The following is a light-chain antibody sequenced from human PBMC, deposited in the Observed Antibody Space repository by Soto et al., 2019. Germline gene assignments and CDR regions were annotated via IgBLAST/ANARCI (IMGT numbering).Light chain of an antibody. J-gene: IGLJ6*01. Sequence: QSALTQPASVSGSPGQSITISCTGTSSDVGNNNYVSWYQHHPGKAPKLMICDVTNRPSGVSNRFSGSKSGNTASLTISGLQAEDEADYYCCSFTGSSYVFGSGTKVTVL. CDR2: DVT. CDR3: CSFTGSSYV. V-gene: IGLV2-14*03. CDR1: SSDVGNNNY.